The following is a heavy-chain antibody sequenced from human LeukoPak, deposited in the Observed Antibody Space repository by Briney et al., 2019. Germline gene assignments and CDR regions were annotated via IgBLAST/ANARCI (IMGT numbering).Heavy chain of an antibody. Sequence: GGSLRLSCAASGFTFSSYGMHWVRQAPGKGLEWVANIKEDGSEKKYVDSVKGRFTISRDNAKNSLYLQMNSLRVEDTAVYFCARDGVGGHEDYWGQGTLVTVSS. J-gene: IGHJ4*02. D-gene: IGHD3-10*01. CDR2: IKEDGSEK. CDR3: ARDGVGGHEDY. CDR1: GFTFSSYG. V-gene: IGHV3-7*01.